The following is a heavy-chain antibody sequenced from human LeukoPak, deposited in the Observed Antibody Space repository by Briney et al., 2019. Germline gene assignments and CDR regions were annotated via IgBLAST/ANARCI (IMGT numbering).Heavy chain of an antibody. CDR3: AREPRLLDP. Sequence: PSETLSLTCTVSGGSISSSSYYWGWIRQPPGKGLEWIGSIYYSGSTYYNPSLKSRVTISVDTSKNQFSLKLSSVTAADTAVYYCAREPRLLDPWGQGTLVTVSS. CDR2: IYYSGST. CDR1: GGSISSSSYY. V-gene: IGHV4-39*07. J-gene: IGHJ5*02. D-gene: IGHD2-15*01.